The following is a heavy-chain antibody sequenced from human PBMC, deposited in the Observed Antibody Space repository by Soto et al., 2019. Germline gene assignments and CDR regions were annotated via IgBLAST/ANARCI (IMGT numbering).Heavy chain of an antibody. V-gene: IGHV4-39*01. D-gene: IGHD3-9*01. Sequence: PSETLSLTCSVSGASISGSSNFWGWVRQPPGKGLEWIGSIYYSGSTYNNPSLKSRVTISVDTSRNQFSLKLSSVTAADTAVYYCARSFFSTSTGYGYRTPFDYCGQGTLVT. CDR3: ARSFFSTSTGYGYRTPFDY. CDR1: GASISGSSNF. J-gene: IGHJ4*02. CDR2: IYYSGST.